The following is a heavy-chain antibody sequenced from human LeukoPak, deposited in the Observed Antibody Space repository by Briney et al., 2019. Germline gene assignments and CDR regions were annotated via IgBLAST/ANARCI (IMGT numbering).Heavy chain of an antibody. V-gene: IGHV3-20*04. CDR1: GFTFDNYG. CDR3: AKDLIYYDSYRTSFDY. Sequence: CPGGSLRLSCAASGFTFDNYGMSWVRQAPGKGLEWVSGINWNGGSTGYADSVKGRFTISRDNSKNTLYLQMNSLRAEDTAVYYCAKDLIYYDSYRTSFDYWGQGTLVTVSS. D-gene: IGHD3-22*01. J-gene: IGHJ4*02. CDR2: INWNGGST.